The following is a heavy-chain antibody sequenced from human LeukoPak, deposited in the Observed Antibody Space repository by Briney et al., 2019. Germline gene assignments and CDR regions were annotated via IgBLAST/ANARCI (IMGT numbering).Heavy chain of an antibody. V-gene: IGHV1-69*06. Sequence: SVKVSCKASGGTISSYAISWVRQAPGQGLEWMGGIIPIVGTANYAQQFQGRATITANKSTSTAYMELSSLRSENTAVYYCARVRFYDIVTGYFNAFDIWGQGTMVTVSS. J-gene: IGHJ3*02. D-gene: IGHD3-9*01. CDR3: ARVRFYDIVTGYFNAFDI. CDR2: IIPIVGTA. CDR1: GGTISSYA.